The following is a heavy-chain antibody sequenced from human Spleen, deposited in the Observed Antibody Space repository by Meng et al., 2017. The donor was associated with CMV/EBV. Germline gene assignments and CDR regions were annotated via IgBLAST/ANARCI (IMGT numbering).Heavy chain of an antibody. CDR1: GFTFSSYW. Sequence: GESLKISCAASGFTFSSYWMSWVRQAPGKGLEWVANIKQDGSEKYYVDSVKGRFTISRGNAKNSLYLQMNSLRAEDTAVYYCARGPRDPSGSYRWYFDLWGRGTLVTVSS. J-gene: IGHJ2*01. CDR3: ARGPRDPSGSYRWYFDL. V-gene: IGHV3-7*01. D-gene: IGHD1-26*01. CDR2: IKQDGSEK.